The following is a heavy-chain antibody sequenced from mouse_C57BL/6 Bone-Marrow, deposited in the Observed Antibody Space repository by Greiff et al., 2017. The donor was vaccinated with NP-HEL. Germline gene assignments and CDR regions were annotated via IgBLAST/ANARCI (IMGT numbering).Heavy chain of an antibody. CDR1: GFTFSSYG. CDR2: ISSGGSYT. Sequence: EVQLVESGGDLVKPGGSLKLSCAASGFTFSSYGMSWVRQTPDKRLEWVATISSGGSYTYYPDSVKGRFTISRDNAKNTLYLQMSSLKSEDTAMYYCARHRLDYWGKGTTLTVSS. J-gene: IGHJ2*01. CDR3: ARHRLDY. V-gene: IGHV5-6*01.